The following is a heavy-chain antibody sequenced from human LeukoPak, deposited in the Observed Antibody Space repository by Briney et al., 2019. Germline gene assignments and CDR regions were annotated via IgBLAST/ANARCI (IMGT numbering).Heavy chain of an antibody. CDR1: GFTFSSYA. CDR3: ARGDSGCYYFDY. Sequence: GGSLRLSCSASGFTFSSYAMHWVRQAPGKGLEYVSAIRSNGGNTYYADSVKGRFTISRDNSKSTLYLQMGSLRPDDTAVYYCARGDSGCYYFDYWGQGTLVTVSS. D-gene: IGHD1-26*01. V-gene: IGHV3-64D*06. CDR2: IRSNGGNT. J-gene: IGHJ4*02.